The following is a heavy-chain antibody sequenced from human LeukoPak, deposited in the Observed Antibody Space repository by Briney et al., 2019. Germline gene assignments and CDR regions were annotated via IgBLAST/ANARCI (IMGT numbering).Heavy chain of an antibody. CDR3: ARGDSSGYYVADY. CDR2: INPIFGTA. V-gene: IGHV1-69*05. Sequence: ASVKVSCKASGGTFSSYAISWVRQAPGQGLEWMGGINPIFGTANYAQKFQGRVTITTDESTSTAYMELSSLRSEDTAVYYCARGDSSGYYVADYWGQGTLVTVSS. CDR1: GGTFSSYA. J-gene: IGHJ4*02. D-gene: IGHD3-22*01.